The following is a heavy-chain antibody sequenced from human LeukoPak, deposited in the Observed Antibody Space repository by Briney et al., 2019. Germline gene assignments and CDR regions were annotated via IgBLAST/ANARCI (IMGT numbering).Heavy chain of an antibody. CDR2: IYYSGST. Sequence: SETLSLTCTVSGGSISSYYWSWIRQPPGKGLEWIGSIYYSGSTYHNPSLKSRPTILLDTSKKQFSLELTSVTAADTAVYHCARVATHYYFGMDVWGHGTTVTVSS. CDR3: ARVATHYYFGMDV. V-gene: IGHV4-59*06. D-gene: IGHD5-12*01. J-gene: IGHJ6*02. CDR1: GGSISSYY.